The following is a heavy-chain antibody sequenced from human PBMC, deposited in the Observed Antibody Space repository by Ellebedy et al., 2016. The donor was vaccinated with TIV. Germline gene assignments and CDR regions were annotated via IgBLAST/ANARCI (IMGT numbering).Heavy chain of an antibody. CDR2: VYHSGTT. Sequence: MPSETLSLTCAVSGASISSNNWWPWVRQAPGRGLEWIGEVYHSGTTYYNPSLKSRDSISVDKSKSQFSLRLRSMTAADTAVYYCARVSGDYYFVMDVWGQGTTVTVSS. V-gene: IGHV4-4*02. D-gene: IGHD1-26*01. CDR3: ARVSGDYYFVMDV. CDR1: GASISSNNW. J-gene: IGHJ6*02.